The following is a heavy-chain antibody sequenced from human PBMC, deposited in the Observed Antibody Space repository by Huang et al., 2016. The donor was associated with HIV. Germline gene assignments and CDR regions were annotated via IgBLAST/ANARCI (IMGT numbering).Heavy chain of an antibody. D-gene: IGHD6-13*01. CDR1: GGSISSYY. V-gene: IGHV4-59*01. Sequence: QVQLQESGPGLVKPSETLSLTCTVSGGSISSYYWSWIRPPPGKGLEWIWYIHYSGSTHYNPSLKSRVTTSVDTSKNQFFLKLSSVTAADTAVYYCARGGPYSRDYYYYGMDVWGQGTTVTVSS. CDR2: IHYSGST. J-gene: IGHJ6*02. CDR3: ARGGPYSRDYYYYGMDV.